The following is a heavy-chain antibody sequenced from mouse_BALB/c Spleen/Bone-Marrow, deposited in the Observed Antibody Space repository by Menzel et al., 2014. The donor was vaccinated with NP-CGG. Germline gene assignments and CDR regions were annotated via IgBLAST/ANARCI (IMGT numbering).Heavy chain of an antibody. CDR3: ARYGNYFDY. CDR1: GYSFTGYN. V-gene: IGHV1-39*01. D-gene: IGHD2-1*01. Sequence: VQLKQSGPDLEKPGASVKISCKASGYSFTGYNMNWVEQSNGESLEWIGNIDPYSGTTNYNQKFKGKATLTVDKSSSTAYMQLKSLTSEDSAVYYCARYGNYFDYWGQGTTLTVSS. J-gene: IGHJ2*01. CDR2: IDPYSGTT.